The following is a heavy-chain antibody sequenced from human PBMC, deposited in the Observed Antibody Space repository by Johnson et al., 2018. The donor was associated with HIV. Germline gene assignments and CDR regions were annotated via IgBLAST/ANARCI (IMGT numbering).Heavy chain of an antibody. CDR1: GFTFSSYG. D-gene: IGHD3-16*01. CDR2: IQYDGSDK. V-gene: IGHV3-30*18. Sequence: QMLLVESGGGVVQPGRSLRLSCAASGFTFSSYGMHWVRQAPGKGLEWVAFIQYDGSDKSYADSVKGRFTVSRDNSKNTLYLQMNSLRGEDTAMYYCAKDGGRWSYSFDVWGQGTMVSVSS. J-gene: IGHJ3*01. CDR3: AKDGGRWSYSFDV.